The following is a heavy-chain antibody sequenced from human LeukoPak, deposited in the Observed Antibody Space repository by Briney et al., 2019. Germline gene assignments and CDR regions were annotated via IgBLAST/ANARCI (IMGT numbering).Heavy chain of an antibody. Sequence: PGGSLRLSCAASGFTFSSYSMNWVRQAPGKGLEWVSFISSSSSYIYYADSMKGRFTISRDNAKNSLYLQMNSLRAEDTAVYYCARVYYDTNGYLYLDYWGQGTLVTVSS. CDR3: ARVYYDTNGYLYLDY. CDR1: GFTFSSYS. J-gene: IGHJ4*02. CDR2: ISSSSSYI. V-gene: IGHV3-21*01. D-gene: IGHD3-22*01.